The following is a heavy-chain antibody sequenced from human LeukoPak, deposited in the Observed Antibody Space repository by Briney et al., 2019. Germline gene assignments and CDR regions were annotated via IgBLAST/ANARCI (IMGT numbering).Heavy chain of an antibody. CDR2: ISSDGSTK. CDR3: ARKGSSSWYGGGWAY. V-gene: IGHV3-30-3*01. CDR1: GFSFSSYA. D-gene: IGHD6-13*01. Sequence: GGSLRLSCAASGFSFSSYAMHWVRQAPGKGLEWLSVISSDGSTKYYGDSVRGRFTISRDNSQNTLSLQMNSLRPDDTAVFYCARKGSSSWYGGGWAYWGQGTLVTVSS. J-gene: IGHJ4*02.